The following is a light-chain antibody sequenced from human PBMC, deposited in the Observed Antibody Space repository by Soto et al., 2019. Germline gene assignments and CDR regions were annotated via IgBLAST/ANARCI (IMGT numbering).Light chain of an antibody. CDR1: QRVYSN. V-gene: IGKV3-15*01. CDR2: GAS. J-gene: IGKJ5*01. CDR3: QQYTHWPPNT. Sequence: EILMTESPDTLSGSRWGSAALSCRASQRVYSNLAWYQQRPGQAPRLLXYGASTRATGGPARCSGRGSWTKLTLTISSLQSEDYAVYYYQQYTHWPPNTFGQGTRLEI.